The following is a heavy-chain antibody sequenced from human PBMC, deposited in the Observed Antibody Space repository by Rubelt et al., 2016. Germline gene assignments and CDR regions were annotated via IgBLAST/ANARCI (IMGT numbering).Heavy chain of an antibody. J-gene: IGHJ4*02. CDR2: IVAGGAGT. D-gene: IGHD1-26*01. V-gene: IGHV3-23*01. CDR3: AKGSGNTAGPIN. Sequence: EVQLLESGGGLVQPGGSLRLSCAASGFSFTSYGMSWVRQAPGRGLEWVSAIVAGGAGTYYADSGKGRFTISRDNSRNALYLQMDSLRAEDTAVYYCAKGSGNTAGPINWGQGTLVTVSS. CDR1: GFSFTSYG.